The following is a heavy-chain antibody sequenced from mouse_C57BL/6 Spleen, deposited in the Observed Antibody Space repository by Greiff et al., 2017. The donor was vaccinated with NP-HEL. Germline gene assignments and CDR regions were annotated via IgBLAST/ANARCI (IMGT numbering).Heavy chain of an antibody. CDR2: ISSGGDYI. V-gene: IGHV5-9-1*02. J-gene: IGHJ4*01. CDR3: TRDRDYYYDVLYAMDY. Sequence: EVKLMESGEGLVKPGGSLKLSCAASGFTFSSYAMSWVRQTPEKRLEWVAYISSGGDYIYYADTVKGRFTISRDNARNTLYLQMSSLKSEDTAMYYCTRDRDYYYDVLYAMDYWGQGTSVTVSS. D-gene: IGHD2-4*01. CDR1: GFTFSSYA.